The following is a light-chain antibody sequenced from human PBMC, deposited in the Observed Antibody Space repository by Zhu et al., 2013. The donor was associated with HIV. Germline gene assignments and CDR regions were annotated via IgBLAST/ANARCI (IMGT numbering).Light chain of an antibody. CDR1: QSVGSSY. V-gene: IGKV3-20*01. CDR2: GAS. J-gene: IGKJ4*01. Sequence: EIVLTQSPATLSLSPGERATLSCRASQSVGSSYLAWYQQKSGQAPRLLIYGASSRATGIPDRFSGSGSGTDFTLTVSRLEPEDFAVYYCHQYHHSPQTFGGGTKVEIK. CDR3: HQYHHSPQT.